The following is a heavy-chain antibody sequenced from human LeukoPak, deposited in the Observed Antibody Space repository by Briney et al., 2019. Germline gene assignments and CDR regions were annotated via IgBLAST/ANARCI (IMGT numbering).Heavy chain of an antibody. D-gene: IGHD6-13*01. CDR1: GFTFSSYS. CDR3: ARKGTSAALYYFDY. J-gene: IGHJ4*02. V-gene: IGHV3-21*01. Sequence: PGGSLRLSCAASGFTFSSYSMNWVRQAPGKGLEWVSSISSSSSYIYYADSVKGRFTISRDNAKNSLYLQMNSLRAEDTAVYYCARKGTSAALYYFDYWGQGTLVTVSS. CDR2: ISSSSSYI.